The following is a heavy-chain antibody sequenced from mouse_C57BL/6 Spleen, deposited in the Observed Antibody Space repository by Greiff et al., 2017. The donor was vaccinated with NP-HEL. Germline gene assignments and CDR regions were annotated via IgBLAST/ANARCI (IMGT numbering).Heavy chain of an antibody. CDR3: ARGGDYYYGSSSHAMDY. J-gene: IGHJ4*01. D-gene: IGHD1-1*01. CDR2: ILPGSGST. Sequence: VQLQQSGAELMQPGASVKLSCTATGYTFTGYWIEWVKQRPGHGLEWIGEILPGSGSTNYHEKLKGKATFTAETSSNTAYRQLSSLTTEDSAIYYCARGGDYYYGSSSHAMDYWGQGTSVTVSS. V-gene: IGHV1-9*01. CDR1: GYTFTGYW.